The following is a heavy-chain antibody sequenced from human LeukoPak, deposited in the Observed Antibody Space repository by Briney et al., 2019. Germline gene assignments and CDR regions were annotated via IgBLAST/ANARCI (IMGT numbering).Heavy chain of an antibody. D-gene: IGHD3-22*01. CDR3: ARDPTHYYDSSGSPSDAFDI. CDR2: IYSSGST. J-gene: IGHJ3*02. CDR1: GGSISSYY. V-gene: IGHV4-4*07. Sequence: SETLSLTCTVSGGSISSYYWSWIRQPAGKGLEWIGRIYSSGSTYYNPSLKSRVTMSVGTSKNQFSLKLSSVTAADTAVYYCARDPTHYYDSSGSPSDAFDIWGQGTMVTVSS.